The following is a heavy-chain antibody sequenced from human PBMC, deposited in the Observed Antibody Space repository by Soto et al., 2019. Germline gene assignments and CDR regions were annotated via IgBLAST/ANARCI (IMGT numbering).Heavy chain of an antibody. Sequence: SETLSLTCTVSGGSMISYYWSWIRQPPGRGLEWIGFIYYAGSTKYNPSLNSRVTISVDTSKNQFSLRLTSVTASDTAVYYCARPDSSSWAAPFGSWGQGTLVTVSS. CDR2: IYYAGST. V-gene: IGHV4-59*08. CDR3: ARPDSSSWAAPFGS. CDR1: GGSMISYY. D-gene: IGHD6-13*01. J-gene: IGHJ4*02.